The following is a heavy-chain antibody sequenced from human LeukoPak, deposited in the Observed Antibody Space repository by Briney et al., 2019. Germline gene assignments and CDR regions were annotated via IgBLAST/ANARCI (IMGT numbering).Heavy chain of an antibody. Sequence: GGSLRLSCAASGLIFNIFWMHWVRQAPGKGLVWVSLIKGDGSSTTYMDSVKGRFIISRDNAKNTLYLQMNSLRTEDTAVYYCATGHSYGYNYWGQGTLVTVSP. D-gene: IGHD5-18*01. CDR1: GLIFNIFW. V-gene: IGHV3-74*01. J-gene: IGHJ4*02. CDR2: IKGDGSST. CDR3: ATGHSYGYNY.